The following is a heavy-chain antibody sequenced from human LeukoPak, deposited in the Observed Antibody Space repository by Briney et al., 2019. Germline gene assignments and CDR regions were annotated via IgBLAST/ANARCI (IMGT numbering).Heavy chain of an antibody. Sequence: VASVKVSCKASGGTFSSYAISWVRQAPGQGLEWMGGIIPIFGTANYAQKFQGRVTITADKSTSTAYMELSSLRSEDTAVYYCASPYGSGSYIYAFDIWGQGTMVTVSS. V-gene: IGHV1-69*06. CDR2: IIPIFGTA. D-gene: IGHD3-10*01. CDR3: ASPYGSGSYIYAFDI. CDR1: GGTFSSYA. J-gene: IGHJ3*02.